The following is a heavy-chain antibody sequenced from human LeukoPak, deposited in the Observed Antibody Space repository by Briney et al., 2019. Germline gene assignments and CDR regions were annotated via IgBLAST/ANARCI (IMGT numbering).Heavy chain of an antibody. Sequence: SETLSLTCTVSGGCISRYYWSWIRQPPGKGLEWIGDIYYSGSTNYNPSLKSRVTISVDTSKNQFSLKLSSVTAADTAVYYCARESSSSIGGDAFDIWGQGTMVTVSS. CDR3: ARESSSSIGGDAFDI. CDR1: GGCISRYY. J-gene: IGHJ3*02. V-gene: IGHV4-59*01. D-gene: IGHD6-6*01. CDR2: IYYSGST.